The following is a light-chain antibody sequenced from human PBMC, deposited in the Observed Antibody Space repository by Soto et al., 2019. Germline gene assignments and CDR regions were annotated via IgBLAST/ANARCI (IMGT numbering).Light chain of an antibody. V-gene: IGLV2-23*02. CDR1: TSDVGI. J-gene: IGLJ1*01. CDR3: CSFGGSGYV. CDR2: EVT. Sequence: CALPQPAYGSGSPVQSISLSCSGTTSDVGIVSWYQHHPGKAPKLMIHEVTKRPSGVSDRFSGSKSGNSASLTISGLQAEDEADYFCCSFGGSGYVFGTGTKVTV.